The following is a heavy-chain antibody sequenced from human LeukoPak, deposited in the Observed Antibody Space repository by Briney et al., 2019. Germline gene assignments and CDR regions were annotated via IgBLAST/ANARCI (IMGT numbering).Heavy chain of an antibody. D-gene: IGHD6-19*01. CDR1: GFTFSSYD. CDR3: AKGQAVAGTWPFDY. V-gene: IGHV3-23*01. Sequence: PGGSLRLSCAASGFTFSSYDMSWVRQAPGKGLEWVSAISGSGGSTYYADSVKGRFTISRDNSKNTLYLQMNSLRAEDTAVYYCAKGQAVAGTWPFDYWGQGTLVTVSS. J-gene: IGHJ4*02. CDR2: ISGSGGST.